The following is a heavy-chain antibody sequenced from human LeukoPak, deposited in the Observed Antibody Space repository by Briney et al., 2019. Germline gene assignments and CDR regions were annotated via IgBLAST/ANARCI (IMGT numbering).Heavy chain of an antibody. CDR1: GFTFSSYS. CDR3: ASAPSPDHIVPLFG. CDR2: ISSSSSTI. Sequence: GGFLRLSCAASGFTFSSYSMNWVRQAPGKGLEWVSYISSSSSTIYYADSVKGRFTISRDNAKNSLYLQMNSLRAEDTAVYYCASAPSPDHIVPLFGWGQGTLVTVSS. V-gene: IGHV3-48*01. D-gene: IGHD3-16*01. J-gene: IGHJ4*02.